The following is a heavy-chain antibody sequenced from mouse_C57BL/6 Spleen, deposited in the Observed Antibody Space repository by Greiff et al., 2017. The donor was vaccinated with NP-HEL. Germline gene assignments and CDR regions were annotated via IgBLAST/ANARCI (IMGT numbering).Heavy chain of an antibody. J-gene: IGHJ2*01. CDR2: IYPGDGDT. V-gene: IGHV1-82*01. CDR1: GYAFSSSW. D-gene: IGHD2-1*01. Sequence: VHLVESGPELVKPGASVKISCKASGYAFSSSWMNWVKQRPGKGLEWIGRIYPGDGDTNYNGKFKGKATLTADKSSSTAYMQLSSLTSEDSAVYFCGSYYGNYEDYWGQGTTLTVSS. CDR3: GSYYGNYEDY.